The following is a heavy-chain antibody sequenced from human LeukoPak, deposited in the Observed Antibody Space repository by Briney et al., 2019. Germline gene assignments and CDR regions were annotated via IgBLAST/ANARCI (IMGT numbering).Heavy chain of an antibody. Sequence: GGSLRLSCAASGFTFTAYWMYWVRQAPGKGLVWVSRIKGDGSSILYADSVKGRFTISRDNTKNTLYLQMHSLRAEDTAVYYCARGETVSSWSTFDYWGQGTLVTVSS. V-gene: IGHV3-74*01. CDR3: ARGETVSSWSTFDY. CDR2: IKGDGSSI. CDR1: GFTFTAYW. D-gene: IGHD6-13*01. J-gene: IGHJ4*02.